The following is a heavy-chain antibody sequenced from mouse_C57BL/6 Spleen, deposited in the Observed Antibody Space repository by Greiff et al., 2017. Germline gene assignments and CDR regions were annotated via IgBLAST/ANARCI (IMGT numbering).Heavy chain of an antibody. CDR3: ARSGVVATIEYFDY. V-gene: IGHV1-39*01. CDR2: INPNYGTT. CDR1: GYSFTDYN. D-gene: IGHD1-1*01. Sequence: VQLQQSGPELVKPGASVKISCKASGYSFTDYNMNWVKQSNGKSLEWIGVINPNYGTTSYNQKFKGKATVTVDQSSSTAYMQLNSLTSEDSAVYYCARSGVVATIEYFDYWGQGTTLTVSA. J-gene: IGHJ2*01.